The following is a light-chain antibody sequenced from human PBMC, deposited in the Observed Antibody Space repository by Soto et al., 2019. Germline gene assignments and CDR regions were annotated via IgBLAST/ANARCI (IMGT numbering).Light chain of an antibody. CDR2: DVS. V-gene: IGLV2-11*01. J-gene: IGLJ1*01. Sequence: QCVRTQPRSVSGSPGQSVTISCTGTSSDVGGYNYVSWYQQHPSKAPKLMIYDVSKRPSGVPDRFSGSKSGNTASLTISGLQAEDEADYYCCSYAGSYTYVFGTGTKVTVL. CDR3: CSYAGSYTYV. CDR1: SSDVGGYNY.